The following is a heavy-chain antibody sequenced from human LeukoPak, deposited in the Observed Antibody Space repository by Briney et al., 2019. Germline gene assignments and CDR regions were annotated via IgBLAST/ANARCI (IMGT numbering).Heavy chain of an antibody. J-gene: IGHJ4*02. CDR2: IYDSGST. CDR1: GGSIRSSYYY. CDR3: ARSSGTGTFSY. D-gene: IGHD6-25*01. V-gene: IGHV4-39*07. Sequence: PSETLSLTCTVSGGSIRSSYYYWGWIRQPPGKGLEWIGSIYDSGSTYYNPSLKSRVTISVDTSKNQFSLKLSSVTAADTAVYYCARSSGTGTFSYWGQGTLVTVSS.